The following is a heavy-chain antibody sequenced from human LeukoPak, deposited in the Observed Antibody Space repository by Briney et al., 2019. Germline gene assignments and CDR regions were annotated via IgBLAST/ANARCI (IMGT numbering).Heavy chain of an antibody. CDR1: GFTFSSYA. CDR3: ARDRWGYSYGGD. J-gene: IGHJ4*02. D-gene: IGHD5-18*01. V-gene: IGHV3-23*01. CDR2: ISGSGGST. Sequence: PGGSPRLSCAASGFTFSSYAMSWVRQAPGKGLEWVSAISGSGGSTYYADSVKGRFTISRDNAKNSLYLQMNSLRAEDTAVYYCARDRWGYSYGGDWGQGTLVTVSS.